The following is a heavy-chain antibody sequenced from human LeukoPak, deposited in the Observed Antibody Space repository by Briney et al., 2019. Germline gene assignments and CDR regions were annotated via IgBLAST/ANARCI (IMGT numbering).Heavy chain of an antibody. CDR1: GFTFSSYW. CDR2: VKNDGRNI. V-gene: IGHV3-74*01. Sequence: GGSLRLSCAASGFTFSSYWMHWVRQAPGKGLEWVSRVKNDGRNIAYADSVKGRFTISRDNAKNTLFLQMNSLRAEDTAVYYCVRDADYDFTGYSYFFFDLWGQGTMVTVSS. CDR3: VRDADYDFTGYSYFFFDL. D-gene: IGHD3-22*01. J-gene: IGHJ3*01.